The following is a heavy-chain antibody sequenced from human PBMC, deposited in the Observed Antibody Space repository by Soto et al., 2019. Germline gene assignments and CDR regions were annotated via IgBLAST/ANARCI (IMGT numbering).Heavy chain of an antibody. D-gene: IGHD5-18*01. CDR3: ARDQVGDGYSHFDY. V-gene: IGHV3-66*01. Sequence: GGSLRLSCVVPGITVSSNNMNWVRQAPGKGLEWVSLISSGGGIYYADSVKGRFIISRDTSRNTVYLHVNSLRGEDTAVYYCARDQVGDGYSHFDYWGQGTLVTVSS. CDR1: GITVSSNN. J-gene: IGHJ4*02. CDR2: ISSGGGI.